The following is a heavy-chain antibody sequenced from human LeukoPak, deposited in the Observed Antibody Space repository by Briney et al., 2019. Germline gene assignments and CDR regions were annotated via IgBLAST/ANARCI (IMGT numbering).Heavy chain of an antibody. CDR2: INHSGST. J-gene: IGHJ4*02. V-gene: IGHV4-34*01. CDR3: ARDLAAADYFDS. D-gene: IGHD6-13*01. Sequence: PSETLSLTCAVYGGSFSGYYWSWIRQPPGKGPEWIWEINHSGSTNYNPSLKSRVTISVDTSKNQFSLKLSSVNPADTAVYYCARDLAAADYFDSWGKGTLVTVSP. CDR1: GGSFSGYY.